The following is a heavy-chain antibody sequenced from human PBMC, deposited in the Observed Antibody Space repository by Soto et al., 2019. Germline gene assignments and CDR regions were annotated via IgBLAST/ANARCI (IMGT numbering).Heavy chain of an antibody. Sequence: GGSLRLSCAASGFTFSSYSMNWVRQAPGKGLEWVSYISSSSSTIYYADSVKGRFTISRDNAKNSLYLQMNSLRAEDTAVYYCARDYEIYDSFFCKGDRPNVFYP. CDR2: ISSSSSTI. J-gene: IGHJ5*02. CDR3: ARDYEIYDSFFCKGDRPNVFYP. CDR1: GFTFSSYS. D-gene: IGHD2-21*01. V-gene: IGHV3-48*01.